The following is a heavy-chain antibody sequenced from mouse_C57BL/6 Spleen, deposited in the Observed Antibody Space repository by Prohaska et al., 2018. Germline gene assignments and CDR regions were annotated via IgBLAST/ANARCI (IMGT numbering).Heavy chain of an antibody. CDR2: VYPYNGGT. Sequence: EVQLQQSGPVLVKPGPSVKISCKASGFTFTDYYMQWVKQSHGKSLEWIGLVYPYNGGTSYNQKFKGKATLTVDTAASTVYMELNSLTSEDSAVYYCARDYGSPYWYFDVWGTGTTVTVSS. CDR3: ARDYGSPYWYFDV. CDR1: GFTFTDYY. D-gene: IGHD1-1*01. J-gene: IGHJ1*03. V-gene: IGHV1-36*01.